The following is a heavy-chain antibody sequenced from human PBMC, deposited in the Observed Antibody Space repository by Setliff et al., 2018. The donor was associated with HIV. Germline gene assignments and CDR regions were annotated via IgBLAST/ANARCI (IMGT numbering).Heavy chain of an antibody. CDR2: INAGDDNT. Sequence: ASVKVSCKAFGYTFSTNAIHWVRQAPGQRLERMGYINAGDDNTRYSEKFQGRVTITRDTSANTAYMELSSLRSEDTAVYYCARGSCSGCYLSDCWGLGTLVTVSS. V-gene: IGHV1-3*01. D-gene: IGHD6-19*01. CDR3: ARGSCSGCYLSDC. CDR1: GYTFSTNA. J-gene: IGHJ4*02.